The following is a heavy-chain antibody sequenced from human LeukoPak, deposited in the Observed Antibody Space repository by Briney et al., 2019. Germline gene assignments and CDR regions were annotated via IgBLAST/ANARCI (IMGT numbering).Heavy chain of an antibody. J-gene: IGHJ4*02. CDR1: GGSISSSSYY. CDR3: ARGKADY. CDR2: IYYSGST. Sequence: PSETLSLTCTVSGGSISSSSYYWGWIRQPPGKELEWIGSIYYSGSTYYNPSLKSRVTISVDTSKNQFSLKLSSVTAADTAVYYCARGKADYWGQGTLVTVSS. V-gene: IGHV4-39*07.